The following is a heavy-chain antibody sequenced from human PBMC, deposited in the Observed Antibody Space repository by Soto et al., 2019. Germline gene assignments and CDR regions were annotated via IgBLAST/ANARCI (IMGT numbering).Heavy chain of an antibody. Sequence: GASVKVSCKASGYTFTGYYMHWVRQAPGQGLEWMGWINPNSGGTNYAQKFQGRVTMTRDTSISTAYMELSRLRSDDTAVYYCARETVADNYWYFDLWGRGTLVTVSS. CDR2: INPNSGGT. V-gene: IGHV1-2*02. D-gene: IGHD6-19*01. CDR3: ARETVADNYWYFDL. CDR1: GYTFTGYY. J-gene: IGHJ2*01.